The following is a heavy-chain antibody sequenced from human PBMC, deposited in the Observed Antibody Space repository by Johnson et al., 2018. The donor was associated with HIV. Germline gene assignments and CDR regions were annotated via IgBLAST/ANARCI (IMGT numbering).Heavy chain of an antibody. CDR1: GFIFDDYG. CDR2: ISWNGGDT. CDR3: ARGGSAARGNWDCCCDCSTLLLLDAFDI. D-gene: IGHD2-21*02. V-gene: IGHV3-20*04. J-gene: IGHJ3*02. Sequence: VQLVESGGGEVRPGGSLRLACVASGFIFDDYGLTWVRQAPGKGLEWVSGISWNGGDTGYADSVRGRFTISRDNAKNSLYLQTNSLRVEDTAFYYCARGGSAARGNWDCCCDCSTLLLLDAFDIWCQGTMVTVSS.